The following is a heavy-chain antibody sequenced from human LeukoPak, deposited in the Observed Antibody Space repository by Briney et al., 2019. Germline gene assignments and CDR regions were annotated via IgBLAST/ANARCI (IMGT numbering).Heavy chain of an antibody. Sequence: KPMETLSLTCAVYGGSFSGYYWSWIRQPPGKGLEWIGEINHSGSTNYNPSLKSRVTISVDTSKNQFSLKLSSVTAADTAVYYCARAHYYDSSGPTYYFDYWGQGTLVTVSS. CDR1: GGSFSGYY. J-gene: IGHJ4*02. CDR2: INHSGST. CDR3: ARAHYYDSSGPTYYFDY. D-gene: IGHD3-22*01. V-gene: IGHV4-34*01.